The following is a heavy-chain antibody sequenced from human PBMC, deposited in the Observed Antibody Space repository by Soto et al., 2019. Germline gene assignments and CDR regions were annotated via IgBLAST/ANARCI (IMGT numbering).Heavy chain of an antibody. CDR3: ARDWVIQLWGASYYYGKAV. CDR1: GYTFTSYD. CDR2: MNPNSGNT. V-gene: IGHV1-8*01. J-gene: IGHJ6*02. Sequence: GASVKVSCKASGYTFTSYDINWVRQATGQGLEWMGWMNPNSGNTGYAQKFQGRVTMTRNTSISTAYMELSSLRSEDTAVYYCARDWVIQLWGASYYYGKAVWVQGITVTV. D-gene: IGHD5-18*01.